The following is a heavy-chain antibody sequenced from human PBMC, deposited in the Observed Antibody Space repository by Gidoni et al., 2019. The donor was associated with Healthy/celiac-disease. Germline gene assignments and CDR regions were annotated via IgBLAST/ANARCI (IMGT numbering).Heavy chain of an antibody. CDR1: GFTFGDYA. CDR3: TRGSVYYDPLNAFDI. V-gene: IGHV3-49*05. Sequence: EVQLVESGGGLVKRGRSLRLSCTASGFTFGDYAMSWFRQAPGKGLEWVGFIRSKAYGGTTEYAASVKGRFTISRDDSKSIAYLQMNSLKTEDTAVYYCTRGSVYYDPLNAFDIWGQGTMVTVSS. CDR2: IRSKAYGGTT. J-gene: IGHJ3*02. D-gene: IGHD3-22*01.